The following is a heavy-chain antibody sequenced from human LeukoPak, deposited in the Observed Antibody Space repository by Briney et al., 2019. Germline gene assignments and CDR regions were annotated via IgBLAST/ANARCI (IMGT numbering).Heavy chain of an antibody. Sequence: PGGSLRLSCAASGFTVSSNYMSWVRQAPGKGLEWVSVIYSGGSTYYADSVKGRFTISRDNSKNTLYLQMNSLRAEDTAVYYCARRWEYDFWSGFSADAFDIWGQGTMVTVSS. CDR3: ARRWEYDFWSGFSADAFDI. V-gene: IGHV3-66*04. CDR1: GFTVSSNY. D-gene: IGHD3-3*01. CDR2: IYSGGST. J-gene: IGHJ3*02.